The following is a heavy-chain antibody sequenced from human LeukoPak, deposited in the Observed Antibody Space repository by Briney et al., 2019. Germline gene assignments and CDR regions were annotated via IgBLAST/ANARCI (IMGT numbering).Heavy chain of an antibody. D-gene: IGHD5-18*01. CDR2: ISGSGGST. J-gene: IGHJ4*02. CDR3: AKDTTWIQLWLDY. Sequence: GGSLRLSCAAAGFTFSSYVMTWVRQAPGKGLEWVSAISGSGGSTYYADSVKGRFTTSRDNSKNTLYLQMNSVRAEDTAVYYCAKDTTWIQLWLDYWGQGTLVTVSS. CDR1: GFTFSSYV. V-gene: IGHV3-23*01.